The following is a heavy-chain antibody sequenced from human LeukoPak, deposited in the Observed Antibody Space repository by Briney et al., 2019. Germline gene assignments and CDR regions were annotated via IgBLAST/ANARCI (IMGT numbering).Heavy chain of an antibody. CDR2: IYSGGST. CDR1: GFTVSSNY. CDR3: ARDSRLSTGVSDY. Sequence: GGSLRLSCAASGFTVSSNYMSWVRQAPGKGLEWVSVIYSGGSTYYADSVKGRFTISRDNSKNTLYLQMNSLGAEDTAVYYCARDSRLSTGVSDYWGQGTLVAVSS. V-gene: IGHV3-66*02. J-gene: IGHJ4*02. D-gene: IGHD1-14*01.